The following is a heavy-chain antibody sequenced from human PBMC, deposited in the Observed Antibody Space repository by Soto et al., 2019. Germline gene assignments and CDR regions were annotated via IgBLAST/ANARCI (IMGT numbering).Heavy chain of an antibody. CDR3: ASAKAVVIAALGI. Sequence: EAQLLESGGGLVQPGGSLRLSCTASGFTFSSSAMNWVRQAPGQGLEWVASVSENGGSRGGTYYADSVKGRFTISRDSSKNTLYLQMDSLRGADTAVYYCASAKAVVIAALGIWGQGTMVTVSS. D-gene: IGHD2-21*01. CDR1: GFTFSSSA. V-gene: IGHV3-23*01. CDR2: VSENGGSRGGT. J-gene: IGHJ3*02.